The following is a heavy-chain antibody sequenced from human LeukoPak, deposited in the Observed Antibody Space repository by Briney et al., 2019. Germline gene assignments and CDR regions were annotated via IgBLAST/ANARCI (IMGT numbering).Heavy chain of an antibody. CDR2: ISASGRYT. D-gene: IGHD2-15*01. J-gene: IGHJ4*02. V-gene: IGHV3-23*01. CDR3: AKRGDCGGGRCWHLES. Sequence: TGGSLRLSCEASGFRFSSYSMAWVRQAPGKGLEWVSGISASGRYTYYADSVKGRFTISRDDSKNTLWLQVNSLRAEDTAVYYCAKRGDCGGGRCWHLESWGQGTLVTVSP. CDR1: GFRFSSYS.